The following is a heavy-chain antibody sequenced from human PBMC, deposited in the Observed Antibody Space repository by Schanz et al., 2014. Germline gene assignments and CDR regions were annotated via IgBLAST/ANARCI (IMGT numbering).Heavy chain of an antibody. Sequence: QVQLVESGGGVVQPGGSLRLSCAASGFVFTNYGIHWVRQAPGKGLEWVSFINYDGRNKYYADSVKGRFTISRDNSKNSVYLQMTSLRGDDTAVYYCAKDRQQLVGRIGYYYGMDVWGQGTTVTVSS. V-gene: IGHV3-30*02. CDR3: AKDRQQLVGRIGYYYGMDV. CDR1: GFVFTNYG. CDR2: INYDGRNK. J-gene: IGHJ6*02. D-gene: IGHD6-13*01.